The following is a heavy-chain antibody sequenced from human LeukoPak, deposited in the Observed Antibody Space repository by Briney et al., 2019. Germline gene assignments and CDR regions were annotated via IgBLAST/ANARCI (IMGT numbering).Heavy chain of an antibody. V-gene: IGHV4-34*01. D-gene: IGHD6-19*01. J-gene: IGHJ3*02. CDR2: INHSGST. CDR3: ARRRSSGWYGDGAFDI. Sequence: SENLSLTCTVYGGSFSGYYWSWIRQPPGKGLEWIGEINHSGSTNYNPSLKSRVTISVDTSKNQFSLKLSSVTAADTAVYYCARRRSSGWYGDGAFDIWGQGTMVTVSS. CDR1: GGSFSGYY.